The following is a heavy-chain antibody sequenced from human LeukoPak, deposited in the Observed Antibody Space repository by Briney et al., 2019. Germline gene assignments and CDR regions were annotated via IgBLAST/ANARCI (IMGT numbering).Heavy chain of an antibody. Sequence: SETLSLTCTVSGGSISSSSYYWGWVRQPPGKGLEGIGSNYYSGSTYYNPSLKSRVIISVDTSKNQFSLKLSSVTAADTAVYYCARHDQQLGHWVFDYWGQGTLVTVSS. CDR1: GGSISSSSYY. CDR3: ARHDQQLGHWVFDY. CDR2: NYYSGST. D-gene: IGHD6-13*01. J-gene: IGHJ4*02. V-gene: IGHV4-39*01.